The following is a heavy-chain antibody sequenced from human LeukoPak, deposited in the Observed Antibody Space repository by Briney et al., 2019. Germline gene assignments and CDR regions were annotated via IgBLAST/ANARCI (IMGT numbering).Heavy chain of an antibody. CDR2: IKQDGSEK. V-gene: IGHV3-7*01. D-gene: IGHD5-24*01. CDR1: GFTFSSYW. Sequence: GGSLRLSCAAYGFTFSSYWMSWVRQAPGKGLEWVANIKQDGSEKYYVDSVKGRFTISRDNAKNSLYLQMNSLRAEDTAVYYCARGWWLQDTDQFDYWGQGTLVTVSS. J-gene: IGHJ4*02. CDR3: ARGWWLQDTDQFDY.